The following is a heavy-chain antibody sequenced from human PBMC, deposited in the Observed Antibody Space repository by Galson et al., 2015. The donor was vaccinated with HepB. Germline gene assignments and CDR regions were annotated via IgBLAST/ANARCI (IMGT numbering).Heavy chain of an antibody. CDR3: ARGGTSPGYYYYGMDV. CDR1: GYTFTGYY. V-gene: IGHV1-2*04. CDR2: INPNSGGT. Sequence: SVKVSCKASGYTFTGYYMHWVRQAPGQGLEWMGWINPNSGGTNYAQKFQGWVTMTRDTSISTAYMELSRLRSDDTAVYYCARGGTSPGYYYYGMDVWGQGTTVTVSS. D-gene: IGHD2-2*01. J-gene: IGHJ6*02.